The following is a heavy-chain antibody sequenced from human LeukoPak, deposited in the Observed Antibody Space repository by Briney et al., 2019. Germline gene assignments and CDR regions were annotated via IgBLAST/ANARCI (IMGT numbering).Heavy chain of an antibody. CDR2: INPNSGGT. V-gene: IGHV1-2*02. J-gene: IGHJ6*03. CDR1: GYTFTGYY. D-gene: IGHD2-2*02. CDR3: ARERRVYCSSTSCYTRYYYYYYMDV. Sequence: ASVKVSCKASGYTFTGYYMHWVRQAPGHGLEWMGWINPNSGGTNYAQKFQGRVTMTRDTSISTAYMELSRLRSDDTAVYYCARERRVYCSSTSCYTRYYYYYYMDVGGKGTTVTVSS.